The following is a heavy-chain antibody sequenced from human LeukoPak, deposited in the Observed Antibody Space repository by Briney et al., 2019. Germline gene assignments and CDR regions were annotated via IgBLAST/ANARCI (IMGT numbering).Heavy chain of an antibody. CDR1: GFTFSTYW. V-gene: IGHV3-7*01. D-gene: IGHD3-10*01. CDR3: ARDTKEGTSDY. J-gene: IGHJ4*02. CDR2: INLDGSTK. Sequence: GGSLRLSCAASGFTFSTYWMSWVRQAPAKGLEWVANINLDGSTKNYVGSVKGRFTISGDNAKSSLDLQMNNLRAEDTAVYYCARDTKEGTSDYWGQGTLVTVSS.